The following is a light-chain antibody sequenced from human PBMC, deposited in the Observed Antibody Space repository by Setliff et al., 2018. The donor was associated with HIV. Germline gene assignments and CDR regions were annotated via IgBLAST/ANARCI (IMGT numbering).Light chain of an antibody. J-gene: IGLJ1*01. V-gene: IGLV2-14*03. CDR3: SSYTSSTPLYV. CDR2: AVS. CDR1: SSDVGGYNY. Sequence: SVLTQPASVSGSPGQSITISCTGSSSDVGGYNYVSWYQQHPGKAPKLMIYAVSNRPSGVSNRFSGSKSGNTASLTISGLQAEDEADYYCSSYTSSTPLYVLGTGTKV.